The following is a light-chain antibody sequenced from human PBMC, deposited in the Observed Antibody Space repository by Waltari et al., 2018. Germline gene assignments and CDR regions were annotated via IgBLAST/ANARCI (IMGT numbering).Light chain of an antibody. CDR3: QQYNNWPLT. CDR2: DTS. CDR1: QSVTTN. V-gene: IGKV3-15*01. J-gene: IGKJ1*01. Sequence: EVVMTQSPATLSVSPGERVTLSCRASQSVTTNLAWYQQKPGQAPRLLISDTSSMAPGFPARFSGSGSETEFTLIISSLQSEDFAVYYCQQYNNWPLTFGQGTRVEIK.